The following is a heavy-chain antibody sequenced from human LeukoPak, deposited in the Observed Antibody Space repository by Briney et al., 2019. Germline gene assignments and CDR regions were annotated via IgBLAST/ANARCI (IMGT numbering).Heavy chain of an antibody. CDR1: GFTFSSYA. Sequence: TGRSLRLSCAASGFTFSSYAMHWVRQAPGKGLEWVAVISYDGSNKYYADSVKGRFTIPRDNSKNTLYLQMNSLRAEDTAVYYCARDLYSSGWEDYYYYYGMDVWGKGTTVTVSS. CDR3: ARDLYSSGWEDYYYYYGMDV. CDR2: ISYDGSNK. J-gene: IGHJ6*04. D-gene: IGHD6-19*01. V-gene: IGHV3-30*04.